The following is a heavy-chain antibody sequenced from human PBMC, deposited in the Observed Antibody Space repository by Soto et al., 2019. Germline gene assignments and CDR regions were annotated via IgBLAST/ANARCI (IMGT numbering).Heavy chain of an antibody. CDR2: IYYSGST. D-gene: IGHD3-22*01. J-gene: IGHJ5*02. CDR3: ARTSYDSSGTAADP. Sequence: SETLSLTCTVSGGSISSGNNYWSWIRQHPGKGLEWIGYIYYSGSTYYNPSLKSRVTISVDTSKDQFSLKLSSVTAADTAVYYCARTSYDSSGTAADPWGQGTLVTSPQ. V-gene: IGHV4-31*03. CDR1: GGSISSGNNY.